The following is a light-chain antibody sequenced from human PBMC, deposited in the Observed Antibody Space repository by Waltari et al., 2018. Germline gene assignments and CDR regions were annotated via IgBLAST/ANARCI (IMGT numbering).Light chain of an antibody. V-gene: IGLV2-11*01. CDR3: CSYAGSYTYWV. J-gene: IGLJ3*02. CDR1: RSDVGGYNY. Sequence: QSALTQPRSVSGSPGQSVTMSCTGTRSDVGGYNYVSWYQQQPGKAPQLMIYDVSKRPSGVPDRFPGSKSGNTASLTISGLQAEDEAHYYCCSYAGSYTYWVFGGGTKLTVL. CDR2: DVS.